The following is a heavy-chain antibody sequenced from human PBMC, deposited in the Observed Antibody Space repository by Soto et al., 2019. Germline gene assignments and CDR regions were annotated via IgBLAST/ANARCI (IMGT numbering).Heavy chain of an antibody. CDR2: ISAHNGNT. D-gene: IGHD1-1*01. CDR1: GYIFTTYG. Sequence: QVHLVQSGAEVKKPGASVKVSCKGSGYIFTTYGITWVRQAPGQGLEWMGWISAHNGNTNYAQKLQGRVTVTRDTSTSTAYMELRNLRSDDTDVYCCARGRYGDYWGQGALVTVSS. J-gene: IGHJ4*02. V-gene: IGHV1-18*01. CDR3: ARGRYGDY.